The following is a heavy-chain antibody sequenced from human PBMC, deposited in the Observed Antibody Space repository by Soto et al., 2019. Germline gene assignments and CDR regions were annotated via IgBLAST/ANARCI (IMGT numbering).Heavy chain of an antibody. V-gene: IGHV1-18*01. J-gene: IGHJ4*02. Sequence: QVKLVQSGTEVKKPGASIKVSCKASGYSFATSGMTWVRQAPGQGLEWMGWISVYNGNTNYDQKLQDRVTMTTGTSTNTAFLEVRNLRSDDTAVYYCARAGQYYDASGYADWGQGTLVTVS. CDR1: GYSFATSG. CDR3: ARAGQYYDASGYAD. D-gene: IGHD3-22*01. CDR2: ISVYNGNT.